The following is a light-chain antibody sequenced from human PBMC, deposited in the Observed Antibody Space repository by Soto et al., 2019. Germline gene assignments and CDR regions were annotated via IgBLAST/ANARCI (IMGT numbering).Light chain of an antibody. CDR2: WAS. CDR1: QSVLYNSNNKNY. J-gene: IGKJ4*01. Sequence: DIVMTQSLDSLAVSLGERATINCKSSQSVLYNSNNKNYLAWYQQKPGQPPQLLIYWASARESGVPDRFIGSGSGTDFTLTISSLQAEDVAVYYCQQYYSPPLTFGGGTKVEIK. V-gene: IGKV4-1*01. CDR3: QQYYSPPLT.